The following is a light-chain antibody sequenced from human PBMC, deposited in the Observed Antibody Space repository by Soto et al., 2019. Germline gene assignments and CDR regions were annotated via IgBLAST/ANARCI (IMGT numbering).Light chain of an antibody. CDR2: DAS. Sequence: DIQMTQSPSSLSVSVGDRVTITCQASQAISYYLNWFQQKPGKAPKLLIYDASNLEIGVPSRFSGSRSGTDFTFTISSLQPEDIATYYCQQYDNLPLTFGGGTKVEIK. J-gene: IGKJ4*01. V-gene: IGKV1-33*01. CDR3: QQYDNLPLT. CDR1: QAISYY.